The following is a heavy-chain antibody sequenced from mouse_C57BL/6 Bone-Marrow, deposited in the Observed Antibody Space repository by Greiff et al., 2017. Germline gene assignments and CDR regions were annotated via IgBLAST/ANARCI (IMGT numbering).Heavy chain of an antibody. D-gene: IGHD2-2*01. V-gene: IGHV5-4*01. CDR3: ARERGSTMVTTGFAD. CDR1: GFTFSSYA. J-gene: IGHJ3*01. CDR2: ISDGGSYT. Sequence: EVMLVESGGGLVKPGGSLKLSCAASGFTFSSYAMSWVRQTPEKRLEWVATISDGGSYTYYPDNVQGRFTISRDNAKNTLYLQMRQLRAEDTAMYVCARERGSTMVTTGFADWGQGTLVTVSA.